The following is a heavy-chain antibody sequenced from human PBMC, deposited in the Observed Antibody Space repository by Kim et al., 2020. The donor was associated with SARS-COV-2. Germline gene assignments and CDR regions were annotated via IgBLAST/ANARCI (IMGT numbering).Heavy chain of an antibody. V-gene: IGHV3-48*03. CDR2: ISDSGRTI. J-gene: IGHJ4*02. Sequence: GGSLRLSCAASGFTFGSSEMNWVRQTPGKGLEWISYISDSGRTIYYADSVKGRFTISRDNAQSSLSLQMNSLRAEDTAVYYCATLDGGVPFDYWGQGTLVTVSS. CDR1: GFTFGSSE. CDR3: ATLDGGVPFDY. D-gene: IGHD1-1*01.